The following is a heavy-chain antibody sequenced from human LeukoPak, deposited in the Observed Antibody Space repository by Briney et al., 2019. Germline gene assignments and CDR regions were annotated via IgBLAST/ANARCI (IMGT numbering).Heavy chain of an antibody. V-gene: IGHV1-2*02. CDR1: GYTFTGYY. CDR2: INPNSGGT. Sequence: ASVKISCKASGYTFTGYYMHWVRQAPGQGLEWIGWINPNSGGTNYAQKFQGRVTMTRDTSISTAYMGLSRLRSDDTAVYYCARDPGGTGTITGDDYWGQGTLVTVSS. D-gene: IGHD1-1*01. CDR3: ARDPGGTGTITGDDY. J-gene: IGHJ4*02.